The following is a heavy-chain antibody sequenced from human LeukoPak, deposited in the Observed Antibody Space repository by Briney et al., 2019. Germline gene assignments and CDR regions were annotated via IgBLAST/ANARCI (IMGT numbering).Heavy chain of an antibody. V-gene: IGHV4-59*01. CDR1: GGSISSYY. J-gene: IGHJ3*02. CDR2: IYYSGST. CDR3: ARELKSYYDSSGYYYDAFDI. D-gene: IGHD3-22*01. Sequence: PSETLSLTCTVSGGSISSYYWSWIRQPPGKGLEWIGYIYYSGSTDYNPSLKGRVTISVDTSKNQFSLKLTSVTAADTAVYYCARELKSYYDSSGYYYDAFDIWGQGTMVTVSS.